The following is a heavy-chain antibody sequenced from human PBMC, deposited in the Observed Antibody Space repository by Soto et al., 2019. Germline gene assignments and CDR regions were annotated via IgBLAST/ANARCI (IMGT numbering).Heavy chain of an antibody. CDR3: AKGYQGSQPYLYYYYYGMDV. V-gene: IGHV3-23*01. D-gene: IGHD1-26*01. CDR2: ISGSGGST. J-gene: IGHJ6*02. CDR1: GFTFSSYA. Sequence: GGSLRLSCAASGFTFSSYAMSWVRQAPGKGLEWVSAISGSGGSTYYADSVKGRFTISRDNSKNTLYLQMNSLRAEDTAVYYCAKGYQGSQPYLYYYYYGMDVWGQGTTVTVSS.